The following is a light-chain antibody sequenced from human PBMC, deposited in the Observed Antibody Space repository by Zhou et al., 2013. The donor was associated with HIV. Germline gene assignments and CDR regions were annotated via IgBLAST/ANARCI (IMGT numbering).Light chain of an antibody. V-gene: IGKV3-20*01. CDR3: QEYDSWPPGIT. CDR1: QSVSSSY. J-gene: IGKJ5*01. Sequence: EIVLTQSPGTLSLSPGERATLSCRASQSVSSSYLAWYQQKPGQAPRLLIYGASSRATGIPDRFSGSGSGTEFTLTISSLQSEDFAVYYCQEYDSWPPGITFGQGTRLEI. CDR2: GAS.